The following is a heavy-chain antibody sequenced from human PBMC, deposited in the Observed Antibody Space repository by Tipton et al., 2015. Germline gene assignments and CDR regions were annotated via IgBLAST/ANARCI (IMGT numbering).Heavy chain of an antibody. V-gene: IGHV4-34*01. CDR1: GGSFSGYY. Sequence: TLSLTCAVYGGSFSGYYWTWIRQPPGKGLEWIGEINHSGGTKYNPSLKSRVTMPVDTSKRHFSLNLRFVTAADTAVYYCARPQNTYHSFHFWGQGTMVTVSS. J-gene: IGHJ3*01. CDR2: INHSGGT. CDR3: ARPQNTYHSFHF. D-gene: IGHD1/OR15-1a*01.